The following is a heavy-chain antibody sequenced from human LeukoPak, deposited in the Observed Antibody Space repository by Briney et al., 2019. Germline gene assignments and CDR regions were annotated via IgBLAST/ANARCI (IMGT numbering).Heavy chain of an antibody. CDR1: GYSISSGYY. D-gene: IGHD3-10*01. J-gene: IGHJ6*03. CDR3: ARNYGSGSYFYMDV. CDR2: IYYSGST. V-gene: IGHV4-61*01. Sequence: SETLSLTCTVSGYSISSGYYWSWIRQPPGTGLEWIGYIYYSGSTNYNPSLKSRVTISVDTSKNQFSLKLSSVTAADTAVYYCARNYGSGSYFYMDVWGKGTTVTISS.